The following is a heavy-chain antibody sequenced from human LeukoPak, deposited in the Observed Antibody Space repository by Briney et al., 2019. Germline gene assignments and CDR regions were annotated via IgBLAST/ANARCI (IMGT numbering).Heavy chain of an antibody. D-gene: IGHD5-24*01. Sequence: SETLSLTCTVSGGSISSYYWSWIRQPAGQGLEWIGRIYTSGSTNYNPSLKSRVTMSVDTTNNQFSLKLSSVTAADTAVYYCARDAVGRWRFDPWGQGTLVTVSS. CDR2: IYTSGST. J-gene: IGHJ5*02. CDR3: ARDAVGRWRFDP. V-gene: IGHV4-4*07. CDR1: GGSISSYY.